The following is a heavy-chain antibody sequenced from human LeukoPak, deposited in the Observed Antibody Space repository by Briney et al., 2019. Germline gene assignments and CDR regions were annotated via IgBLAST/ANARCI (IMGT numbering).Heavy chain of an antibody. J-gene: IGHJ6*02. CDR1: GDSISSGGYS. CDR3: ARGRGYCSCGSCYSYYGMDV. V-gene: IGHV4-30-2*01. Sequence: SQTLSLTCAVSGDSISSGGYSWGWIRQPPGKGLEWIGYIYHSGSTYYNPSLKSRVTISVDRSKNQFSLKLSSVTAADTAVYYCARGRGYCSCGSCYSYYGMDVWGQGTTVTVSS. CDR2: IYHSGST. D-gene: IGHD2-15*01.